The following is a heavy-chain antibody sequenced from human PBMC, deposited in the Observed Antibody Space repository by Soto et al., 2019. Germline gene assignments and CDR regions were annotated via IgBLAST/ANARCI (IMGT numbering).Heavy chain of an antibody. J-gene: IGHJ5*02. CDR2: ISYDGSNK. V-gene: IGHV3-30*18. CDR3: AKDSSYSNYNNWFDP. D-gene: IGHD4-4*01. CDR1: GFTFSSYG. Sequence: GGSLRLSCAASGFTFSSYGMHWVRQAPGKGLEWVAVISYDGSNKYYADSVKGRFTISRDNSKNTLYLQMNSLRAEDTAVYYCAKDSSYSNYNNWFDPWGQGTLVTVSS.